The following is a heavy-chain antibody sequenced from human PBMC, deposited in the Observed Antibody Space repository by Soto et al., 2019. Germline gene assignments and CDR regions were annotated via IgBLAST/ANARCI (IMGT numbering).Heavy chain of an antibody. CDR3: AKDLSACSGGVGYSLYFDS. D-gene: IGHD2-8*02. V-gene: IGHV3-23*01. CDR2: ISGSVVST. Sequence: EVQLLESGGGLVQPGGSLRLSCAASGFTFNTHTMGWVRQAPGKGLEWVAAISGSVVSTYYADSVKGRFSISRDTSHNMVFLQLNSLTVEDTAVYYCAKDLSACSGGVGYSLYFDSWGQGALVTVSS. J-gene: IGHJ4*02. CDR1: GFTFNTHT.